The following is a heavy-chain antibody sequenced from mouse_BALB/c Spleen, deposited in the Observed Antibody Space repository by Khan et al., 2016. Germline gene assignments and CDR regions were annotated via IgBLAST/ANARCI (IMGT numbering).Heavy chain of an antibody. Sequence: QIQLVQSGPELKKPGETVKISCKASGYTLTNYGMNWVKQAPGKGLKWMGWINTYNGEPTYADDFKGRFDFSLETSANTAYLQINNLKNEDTATYFGARKPPLLPDYYAMDYWGQGTSVTVSS. D-gene: IGHD2-1*01. CDR3: ARKPPLLPDYYAMDY. CDR2: INTYNGEP. CDR1: GYTLTNYG. V-gene: IGHV9-3-1*01. J-gene: IGHJ4*01.